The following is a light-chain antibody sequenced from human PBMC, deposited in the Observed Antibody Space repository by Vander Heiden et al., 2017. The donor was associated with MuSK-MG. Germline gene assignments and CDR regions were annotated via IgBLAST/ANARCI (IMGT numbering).Light chain of an antibody. V-gene: IGLV2-11*01. J-gene: IGLJ1*01. Sequence: QSALTQPRSVSGSPGQSVTISCTGTSSDVGGYNYVSWYQQHPGKAPKLMIYDVSKRPSGVPDRFSGSKSGNTASLTISGLQAEEEADYYCCSYAGSYTPWVFGTGTKVTVL. CDR3: CSYAGSYTPWV. CDR2: DVS. CDR1: SSDVGGYNY.